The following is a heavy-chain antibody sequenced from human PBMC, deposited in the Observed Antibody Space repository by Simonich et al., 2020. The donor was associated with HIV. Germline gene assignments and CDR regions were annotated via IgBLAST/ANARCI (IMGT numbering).Heavy chain of an antibody. D-gene: IGHD7-27*01. CDR1: GYSFTAYY. Sequence: QVQLVQSGAEVKKPGASVKVSCKASGYSFTAYYIHWVRQAPGQGLEWRGRIYPNSGGTNYAQNFQGRVTMTRDTSISTAYMELSRLRSDDTAVYYCARGLTGYAFDIWGQGTMVTVSS. J-gene: IGHJ3*02. CDR2: IYPNSGGT. CDR3: ARGLTGYAFDI. V-gene: IGHV1-2*06.